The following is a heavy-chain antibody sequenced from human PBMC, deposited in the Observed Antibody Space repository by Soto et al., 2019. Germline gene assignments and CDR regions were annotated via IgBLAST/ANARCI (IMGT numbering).Heavy chain of an antibody. CDR3: ARLRLGELSFDY. CDR1: GGSISSGGYS. J-gene: IGHJ4*02. D-gene: IGHD3-16*02. CDR2: IYHSGST. Sequence: QLLESGSGLVKPSQTLSLTCAVSGGSISSGGYSWAWIRQPPGKGLEWIGYIYHSGSTYYNSSLKSRVTISLDRSKNQFSLKLTSVIAADTAVYYCARLRLGELSFDYWGQGTLVTVSS. V-gene: IGHV4-30-2*01.